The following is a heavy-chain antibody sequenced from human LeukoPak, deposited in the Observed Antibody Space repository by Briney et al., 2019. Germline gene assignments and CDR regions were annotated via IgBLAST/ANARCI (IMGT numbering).Heavy chain of an antibody. Sequence: SSETLSLTCTVPGGSLSSSSYYWGWIRQPPGKGLEWLGCIYYSGSTYYHPSFKSRVTISVATSTNQFSLKLSSVTAADTAVYYCARQLRGGGSYKVRYYGMDVWGQGTTVTVSS. D-gene: IGHD1-26*01. CDR3: ARQLRGGGSYKVRYYGMDV. V-gene: IGHV4-39*01. CDR1: GGSLSSSSYY. J-gene: IGHJ6*02. CDR2: IYYSGST.